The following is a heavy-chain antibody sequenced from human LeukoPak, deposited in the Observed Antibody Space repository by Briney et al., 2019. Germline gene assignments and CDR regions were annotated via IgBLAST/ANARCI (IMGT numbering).Heavy chain of an antibody. CDR3: ARGTGDYDFWSGYYAHRYYYYYYMDV. J-gene: IGHJ6*03. V-gene: IGHV4-59*11. Sequence: SETLSLTCTVSGGSISSHYWSWIRQPPGKGLERIGYIYYSGSTNYNPSLKSRVTISVDTSKNQFSLKLSSVTAADTAVYYCARGTGDYDFWSGYYAHRYYYYYYMDVWGKGTTVTVSS. CDR1: GGSISSHY. D-gene: IGHD3-3*01. CDR2: IYYSGST.